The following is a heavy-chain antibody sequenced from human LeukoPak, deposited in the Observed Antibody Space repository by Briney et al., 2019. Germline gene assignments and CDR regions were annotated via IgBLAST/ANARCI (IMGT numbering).Heavy chain of an antibody. J-gene: IGHJ6*02. CDR3: ASTIFGVVTYYYYGMDV. CDR2: ISWDGSNK. CDR1: RFTFSTYA. V-gene: IGHV3-30-3*01. Sequence: GGSLRLSCAASRFTFSTYAMHWVRQAPGKGLEWVAVISWDGSNKYYADSVKGRFTISRDNSKNTLDLQMNSLRADDTAMYYCASTIFGVVTYYYYGMDVWGQGTTVTVSS. D-gene: IGHD3-3*01.